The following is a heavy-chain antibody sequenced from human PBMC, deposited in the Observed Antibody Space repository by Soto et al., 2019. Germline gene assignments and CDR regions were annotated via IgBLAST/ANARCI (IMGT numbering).Heavy chain of an antibody. J-gene: IGHJ6*02. CDR1: GYTFTRYG. CDR2: ISAYNGNT. Sequence: ASVKGSCKASGYTFTRYGVSWVRQAPGQGLEWMGWISAYNGNTNYAQKLQGRVTMTTDTSTSTAYMELRSLRSDDTAVYYCARNWGPPPIVVVPSCMDVWGQGTTVTVS. D-gene: IGHD2-2*01. CDR3: ARNWGPPPIVVVPSCMDV. V-gene: IGHV1-18*01.